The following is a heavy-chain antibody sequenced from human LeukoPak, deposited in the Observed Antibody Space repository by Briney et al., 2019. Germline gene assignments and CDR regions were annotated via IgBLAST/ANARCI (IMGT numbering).Heavy chain of an antibody. Sequence: PSETLSLTCTVSGGSISSHYWSWIRQPPGKGMEWIGYMHDSGSTNHNPSLKSRVTMSVDTSKNQFSLKLTSVTAADTAVYYCASGAAAGNYYFDYWGQGTLVTVSS. D-gene: IGHD6-13*01. J-gene: IGHJ4*02. CDR3: ASGAAAGNYYFDY. V-gene: IGHV4-59*11. CDR1: GGSISSHY. CDR2: MHDSGST.